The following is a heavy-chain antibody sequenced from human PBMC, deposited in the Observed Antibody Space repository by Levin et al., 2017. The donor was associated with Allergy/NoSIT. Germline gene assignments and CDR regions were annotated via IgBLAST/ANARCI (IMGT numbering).Heavy chain of an antibody. CDR3: ARAVAGNDY. V-gene: IGHV4-34*01. J-gene: IGHJ4*02. CDR1: GESFSGYY. CDR2: INHSGST. Sequence: SSQTPSLTCAVYGESFSGYYWSWIRQPPGKGLEWIGEINHSGSTNYNPSLKSRVTISVDTSKNQFSLKLSSVTAADTAVYYCARAVAGNDYWGQGTLVTVSS. D-gene: IGHD6-19*01.